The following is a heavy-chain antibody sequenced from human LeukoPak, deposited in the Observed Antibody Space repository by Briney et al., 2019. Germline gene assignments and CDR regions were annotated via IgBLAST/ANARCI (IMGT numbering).Heavy chain of an antibody. CDR3: ARAELVVVIRRDVVWFDP. CDR1: GYTFTSYA. V-gene: IGHV7-4-1*02. Sequence: ASVTVSCTASGYTFTSYAMNWVRQAPGQGLEWMGWINTNTGNPTYAQGFTGRFVFSLDTSVSTAYLQISSLKAEDTAVYYCARAELVVVIRRDVVWFDPWGQGTLVTVSS. J-gene: IGHJ5*02. CDR2: INTNTGNP. D-gene: IGHD3-22*01.